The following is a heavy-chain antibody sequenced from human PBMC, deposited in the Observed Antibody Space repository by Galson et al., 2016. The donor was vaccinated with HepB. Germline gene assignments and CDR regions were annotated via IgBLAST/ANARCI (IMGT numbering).Heavy chain of an antibody. CDR1: GASVSSSNCY. J-gene: IGHJ4*02. Sequence: SETLSLTCTVSGASVSSSNCYWGWIRQPPGKGLEWLASVSYSGTTDYTPSPRSRLTISADTSKNHFSLRLSSVTAADTAVYYCARTLSPTNQYFFNSWGQGTLVTVSS. CDR3: ARTLSPTNQYFFNS. CDR2: VSYSGTT. V-gene: IGHV4-39*02. D-gene: IGHD1-14*01.